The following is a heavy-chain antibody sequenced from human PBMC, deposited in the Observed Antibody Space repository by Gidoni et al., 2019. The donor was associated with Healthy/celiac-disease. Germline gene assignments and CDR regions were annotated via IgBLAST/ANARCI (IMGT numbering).Heavy chain of an antibody. J-gene: IGHJ4*02. V-gene: IGHV1-18*01. CDR1: GYTFTNYG. CDR3: ARDFGSGPIVVVPALYDY. D-gene: IGHD2-2*01. Sequence: QVQLVQSGAEVKKPGASVKVSCKASGYTFTNYGISWVRQAPGQGLEWMGWISAYNGNTNYAQKLQGSVTMTTDTSTSTAYMELRSLRSDDTSVYYCARDFGSGPIVVVPALYDYWGQGTLVTVSS. CDR2: ISAYNGNT.